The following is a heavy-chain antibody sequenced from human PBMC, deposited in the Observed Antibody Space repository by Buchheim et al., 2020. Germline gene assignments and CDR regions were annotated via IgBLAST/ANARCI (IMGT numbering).Heavy chain of an antibody. CDR1: GFTFSSYT. CDR2: LSYDESNE. CDR3: ARVSVRRSSGRNPDPFDL. J-gene: IGHJ3*01. Sequence: QVQLEESGGGVVQPGRSLRLCCAASGFTFSSYTMHWVRQAPGKGLEWVAVLSYDESNEYYADSVKGRFTLSRDNINNTLSLQMNSLRAEDTAVYFCARVSVRRSSGRNPDPFDLWGQGT. V-gene: IGHV3-30*04. D-gene: IGHD1-14*01.